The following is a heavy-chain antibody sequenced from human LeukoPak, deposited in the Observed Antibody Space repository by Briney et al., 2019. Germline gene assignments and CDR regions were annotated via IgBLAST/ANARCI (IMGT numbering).Heavy chain of an antibody. D-gene: IGHD3-22*01. J-gene: IGHJ5*02. CDR2: IYTSGST. CDR1: GGSISSYY. Sequence: PSETLSLTCTVSGGSISSYYWSWIRQPAGKGLEWIGRIYTSGSTNYNPSLKSRVTMSVDTSQNQFSLKLSSVTAADTAVYYCARDTPNYYDSSGYYYSYNWFDAWGQGTLVTVSS. CDR3: ARDTPNYYDSSGYYYSYNWFDA. V-gene: IGHV4-4*07.